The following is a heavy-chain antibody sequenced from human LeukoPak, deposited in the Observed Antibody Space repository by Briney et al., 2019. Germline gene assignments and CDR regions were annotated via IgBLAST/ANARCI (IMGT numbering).Heavy chain of an antibody. CDR1: GFTFSSYE. Sequence: GGSLRLSCAASGFTFSSYEMNWVRQAPGKGLEWVSYISSSGSTIYYADSVKGRFTISRDNAKNSLYLQMNSLRAEDTAVYYCARASSSWFGARGVTDYWGQGTLVTVSS. V-gene: IGHV3-48*03. CDR3: ARASSSWFGARGVTDY. J-gene: IGHJ4*02. CDR2: ISSSGSTI. D-gene: IGHD6-13*01.